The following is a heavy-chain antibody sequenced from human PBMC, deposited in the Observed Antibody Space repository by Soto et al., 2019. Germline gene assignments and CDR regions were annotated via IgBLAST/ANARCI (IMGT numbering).Heavy chain of an antibody. J-gene: IGHJ6*03. V-gene: IGHV1-18*01. CDR3: AREIEVPHYYYYMDV. CDR2: ISAYNGNT. CDR1: GYTFTSYG. Sequence: ASVKVSCKASGYTFTSYGISWVRQAPGQGLEWMGWISAYNGNTNYAQKLQGRVTMTTDTSTSTAYMELRSLRSDDTAVYYCAREIEVPHYYYYMDVWGKGTTVTVSS. D-gene: IGHD2-2*01.